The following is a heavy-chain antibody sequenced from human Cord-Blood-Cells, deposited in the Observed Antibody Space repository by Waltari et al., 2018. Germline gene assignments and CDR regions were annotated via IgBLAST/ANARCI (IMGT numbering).Heavy chain of an antibody. J-gene: IGHJ4*02. CDR2: IYYSGVT. CDR1: GGSISSSSYY. D-gene: IGHD2-15*01. Sequence: QLQLQESGPGLVKPSETLSPTCTVSGGSISSSSYYWGWIRQPPGKGLECIGSIYYSGVTYYHPVLNSRVTISVDTCKNQFSLKLSSVTAADTTVDYCARQGGAAPDYFDCWGQGTLVTVSS. CDR3: ARQGGAAPDYFDC. V-gene: IGHV4-39*01.